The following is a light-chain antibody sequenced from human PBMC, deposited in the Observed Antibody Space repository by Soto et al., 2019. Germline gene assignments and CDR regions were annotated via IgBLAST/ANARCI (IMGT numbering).Light chain of an antibody. Sequence: QSVLTQPPSASGSPGQSVTISCTGTSSDVGAYKYVSWYQQYPGKAPKLMIYEVSKRPSGVPDRFSGSKSGNTASLTVSGLQAEDEADYYCTSYAGSNIWVFGGGTKLTFL. CDR3: TSYAGSNIWV. V-gene: IGLV2-8*01. CDR1: SSDVGAYKY. CDR2: EVS. J-gene: IGLJ3*02.